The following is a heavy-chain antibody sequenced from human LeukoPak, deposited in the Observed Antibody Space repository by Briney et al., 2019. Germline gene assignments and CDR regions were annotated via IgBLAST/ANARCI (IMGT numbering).Heavy chain of an antibody. CDR3: ARDLGGGYDSNPNWFDP. CDR1: GGSISSSNW. Sequence: SGTLSLTCAVSGGSISSSNWWSWVRPPPGKGLEWIEEIYHSGSTNYNPSLKSRVTISVDKSKNQFSLKLSSVTAADTAVYYCARDLGGGYDSNPNWFDPWGQGTLVTVSS. J-gene: IGHJ5*02. CDR2: IYHSGST. V-gene: IGHV4-4*02. D-gene: IGHD3-22*01.